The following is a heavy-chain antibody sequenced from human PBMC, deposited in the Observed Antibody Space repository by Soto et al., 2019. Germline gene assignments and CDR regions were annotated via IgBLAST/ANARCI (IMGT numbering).Heavy chain of an antibody. V-gene: IGHV1-2*02. J-gene: IGHJ4*02. CDR3: ARDGAAGRVTDY. CDR1: GYTFTGYY. D-gene: IGHD6-13*01. CDR2: INPNSGGT. Sequence: GASVKVSCKASGYTFTGYYMHWVRQAPGQGLEWMGWINPNSGGTNYAQKFQGRVTMTRDTSISTAYMELSSLRSEDTAVYYCARDGAAGRVTDYWGQGTLVTVSS.